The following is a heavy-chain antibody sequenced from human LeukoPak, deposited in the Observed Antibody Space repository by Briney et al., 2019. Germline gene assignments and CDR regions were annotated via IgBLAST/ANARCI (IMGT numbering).Heavy chain of an antibody. J-gene: IGHJ4*02. CDR1: GGSFSGYY. Sequence: SETLSLTCAVYGGSFSGYYWSWIRQPPGKGLEWIGEINHSGSTNYNPSPKSRVTISVDTSKNQFSLKLSSVTAADTAVYYCARGLAADNYFNYWGQGTLVTVSS. CDR2: INHSGST. V-gene: IGHV4-34*01. D-gene: IGHD6-13*01. CDR3: ARGLAADNYFNY.